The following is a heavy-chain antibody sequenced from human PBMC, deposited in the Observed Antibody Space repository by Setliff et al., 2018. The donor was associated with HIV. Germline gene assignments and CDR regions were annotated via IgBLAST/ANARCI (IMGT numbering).Heavy chain of an antibody. Sequence: PSETLSLTCTVSGGSISSSDYYWAWIRQPPGKGLEWIGSIYYSGSTYYNPSLKSRVTISVDTSKNQFSLKVSPVTAADTAVYYCARPSAGGGYNYWYSVSGAVAPWSPSPQ. CDR2: IYYSGST. CDR3: ARPSAGGGYNYWYSVS. CDR1: GGSISSSDYY. D-gene: IGHD5-12*01. V-gene: IGHV4-39*01. J-gene: IGHJ2*01.